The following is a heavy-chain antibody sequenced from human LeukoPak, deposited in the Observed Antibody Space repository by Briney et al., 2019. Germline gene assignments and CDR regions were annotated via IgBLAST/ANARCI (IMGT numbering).Heavy chain of an antibody. J-gene: IGHJ5*02. Sequence: SLNISCTGSGYSFSSYWIGWVRQVPGKGLEWMGIIYPVGSETRYSPSFQGQVTISADKSISTAYLQWSSLKASDTAMYYCARQGYYGSRGDWFDPWGQGTLVTVSS. D-gene: IGHD3-10*01. CDR2: IYPVGSET. CDR3: ARQGYYGSRGDWFDP. V-gene: IGHV5-51*01. CDR1: GYSFSSYW.